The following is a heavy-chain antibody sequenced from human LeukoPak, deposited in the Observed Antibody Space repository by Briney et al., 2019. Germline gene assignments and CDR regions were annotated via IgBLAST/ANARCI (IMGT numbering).Heavy chain of an antibody. CDR1: RYTCTSYA. CDR2: INAGNGNT. CDR3: ARLSSAAQDY. Sequence: ASVTLSCKASRYTCTSYAMHWVRQAPGQRLEWMGWINAGNGNTKYSQKFQGRVTITRDTSASTAYMELSSLRSEDTAVYYCARLSSAAQDYWGQGTLVTVSS. D-gene: IGHD6-19*01. V-gene: IGHV1-3*01. J-gene: IGHJ4*02.